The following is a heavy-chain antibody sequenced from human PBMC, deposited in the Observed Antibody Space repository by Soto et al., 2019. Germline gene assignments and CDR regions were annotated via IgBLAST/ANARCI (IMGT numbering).Heavy chain of an antibody. CDR2: ISDSGRSA. V-gene: IGHV3-23*01. Sequence: VQLLESGGGLVQPGGSLRLSCGASGFTASNYAMTWVRQAPGKGLQWVSTISDSGRSAYYADSVKGRFAISRDNSKNTLFLQMNDPRAEDTAVYFCAKDARRTGLVGHWIDWGQGTLVTVSS. J-gene: IGHJ4*02. D-gene: IGHD2-8*02. CDR1: GFTASNYA. CDR3: AKDARRTGLVGHWID.